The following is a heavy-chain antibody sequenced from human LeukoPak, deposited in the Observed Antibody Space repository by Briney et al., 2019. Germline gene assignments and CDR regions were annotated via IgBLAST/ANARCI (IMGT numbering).Heavy chain of an antibody. Sequence: SETLSLTCAVSGGSISSSNWWSWVRQPPGKGLEWIGEIYHSGSTNYNPSLKSRVTISVDKSKNQFSLKLSSVTAADTAVYYCARATVIAATGTFDYWGQGTLATVSS. D-gene: IGHD6-13*01. V-gene: IGHV4-4*02. CDR3: ARATVIAATGTFDY. J-gene: IGHJ4*02. CDR2: IYHSGST. CDR1: GGSISSSNW.